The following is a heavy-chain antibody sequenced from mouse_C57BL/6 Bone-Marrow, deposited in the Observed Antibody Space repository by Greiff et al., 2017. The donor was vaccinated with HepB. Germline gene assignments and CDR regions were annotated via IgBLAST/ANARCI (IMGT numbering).Heavy chain of an antibody. J-gene: IGHJ2*01. D-gene: IGHD1-1*01. CDR3: ARGGYYGSSSDY. CDR1: GYTFTSYW. Sequence: QVQLQQPGAELVKPGASVKMSCKASGYTFTSYWITWVKQRPGQGLEWIGEIYPGSGSTNYNEKFKSKATLTVDTSSSTAYMQLSSLTSEDSAVYYCARGGYYGSSSDYWGQGTTLTVSS. V-gene: IGHV1-55*01. CDR2: IYPGSGST.